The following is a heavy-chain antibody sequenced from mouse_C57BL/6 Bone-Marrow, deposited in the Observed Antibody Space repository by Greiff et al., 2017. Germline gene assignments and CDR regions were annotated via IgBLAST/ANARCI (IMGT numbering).Heavy chain of an antibody. CDR3: ARLTTVVAPMDY. J-gene: IGHJ4*01. CDR1: GFTFSSYA. Sequence: EVQLQESGGGLVKPGGSLKLSCAASGFTFSSYAMSWVRQTPEKRLEWVATISDGGSYTYYPDNVKGRFTISRDNAKNNLYLQMSHLKSEDTAMYYCARLTTVVAPMDYWGQGTSVTVSS. D-gene: IGHD1-1*01. CDR2: ISDGGSYT. V-gene: IGHV5-4*01.